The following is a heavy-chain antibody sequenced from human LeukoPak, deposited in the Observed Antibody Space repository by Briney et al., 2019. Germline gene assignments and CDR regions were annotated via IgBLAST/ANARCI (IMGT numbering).Heavy chain of an antibody. D-gene: IGHD1-26*01. CDR1: GFTFDDYA. V-gene: IGHV3-43*02. CDR3: AKARWEPNFDY. Sequence: PGGSLRLSCAASGFTFDDYAMHWVRQGPGKSLEWVSLINENGDIAYYGDSVRGRFTVSRDNAKNSLYLQMNSLRTEDTASYYCAKARWEPNFDYWGQGTLVTVSS. J-gene: IGHJ4*02. CDR2: INENGDIA.